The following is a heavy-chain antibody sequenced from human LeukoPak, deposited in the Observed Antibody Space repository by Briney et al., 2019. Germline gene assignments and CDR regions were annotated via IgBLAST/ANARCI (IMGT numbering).Heavy chain of an antibody. V-gene: IGHV1-8*01. Sequence: ASVKVSCKASGYTFTSYDINWVRQATGQGLEWMGWMNPNSGNTGYAQKFQGRVTMTRNTSISTAYMELSSLRSEDTAVYYCARSARTSFRPPQYNWFDPWGQGTLVTVSS. CDR3: ARSARTSFRPPQYNWFDP. J-gene: IGHJ5*02. CDR2: MNPNSGNT. D-gene: IGHD2-2*01. CDR1: GYTFTSYD.